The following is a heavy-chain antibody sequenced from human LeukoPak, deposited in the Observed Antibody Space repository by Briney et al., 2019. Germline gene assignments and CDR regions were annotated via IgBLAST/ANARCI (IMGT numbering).Heavy chain of an antibody. CDR3: ARDGGYSGYVDY. CDR2: IYYSGST. V-gene: IGHV4-59*01. CDR1: GGSISSYY. D-gene: IGHD5-12*01. J-gene: IGHJ4*02. Sequence: SETLSLTCTVSGGSISSYYWSWIRQPPGKGLEWIGYIYYSGSTNYNPSLKSRVTISVDTSKNQFSLKLSSVTAADTAVYYCARDGGYSGYVDYWGQGTLVTVSS.